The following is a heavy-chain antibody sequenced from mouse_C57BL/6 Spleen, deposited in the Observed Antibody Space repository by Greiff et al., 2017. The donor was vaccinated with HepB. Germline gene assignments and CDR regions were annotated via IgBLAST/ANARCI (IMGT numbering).Heavy chain of an antibody. J-gene: IGHJ2*01. D-gene: IGHD2-1*01. CDR1: GYSFTDYN. V-gene: IGHV1-39*01. Sequence: EVQLQQSGPELVKPGASVKISCKASGYSFTDYNMNWVKQSNGQGLEWIGVINPNYGTTSYNQTFKRKATLTVDQSSSTADMQLNSLTSEDSAVYYGVSEDGNSAMDYWGQGTTLTVSS. CDR2: INPNYGTT. CDR3: VSEDGNSAMDY.